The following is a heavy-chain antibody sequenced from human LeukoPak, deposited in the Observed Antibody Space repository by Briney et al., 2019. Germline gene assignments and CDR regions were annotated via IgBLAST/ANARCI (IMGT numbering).Heavy chain of an antibody. CDR1: GYTFTSYG. D-gene: IGHD5-18*01. J-gene: IGHJ4*02. Sequence: ASVKVSCKASGYTFTSYGISWVRQAPGQGLEWMGWISAYNGNTNYAQKLQGRVTMTTDTSTSTAYMELSSLRSEDTAVYYCATLGIQLSWDYWGQGTLVTVSS. CDR3: ATLGIQLSWDY. V-gene: IGHV1-18*01. CDR2: ISAYNGNT.